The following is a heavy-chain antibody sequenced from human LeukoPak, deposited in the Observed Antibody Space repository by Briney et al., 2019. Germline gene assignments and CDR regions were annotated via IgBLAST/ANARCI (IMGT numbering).Heavy chain of an antibody. D-gene: IGHD2-15*01. CDR2: INPIGGST. CDR1: GYTFPSYY. CDR3: AREGGDIVVVVAATSHNWFDP. J-gene: IGHJ5*02. Sequence: ASVKVSCKASGYTFPSYYMHWVRQAPGQGREWRGIINPIGGSTSYAQKFQGRVTMTRDTSTSTVYMELSSLRSEDTAVYYCAREGGDIVVVVAATSHNWFDPWGQGTLVTVSS. V-gene: IGHV1-46*01.